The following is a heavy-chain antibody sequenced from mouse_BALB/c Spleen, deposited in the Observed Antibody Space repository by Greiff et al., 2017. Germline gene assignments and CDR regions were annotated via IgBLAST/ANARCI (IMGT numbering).Heavy chain of an antibody. V-gene: IGHV1-7*01. CDR1: GYTFTSYW. D-gene: IGHD1-1*01. J-gene: IGHJ4*01. CDR2: INPSTGYT. CDR3: AITTDLYYAMDY. Sequence: QVQLQQSGAELVKPGASVKLSCKTSGYTFTSYWMHWVKQRPGQGLEWIGYINPSTGYTEYNQKFKDKATLTADKSSSTAYMQLSSLTSEDSAVYYCAITTDLYYAMDYWGQGTSVTVSS.